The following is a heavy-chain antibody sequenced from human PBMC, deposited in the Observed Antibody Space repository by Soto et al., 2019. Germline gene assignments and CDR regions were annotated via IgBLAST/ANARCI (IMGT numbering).Heavy chain of an antibody. CDR1: GGSISSGGYY. CDR3: ARDTSLWSLRFEP. V-gene: IGHV4-31*03. Sequence: SETLSLTCTVSGGSISSGGYYWSWIRQHPGKGLEWIGYIYYSGSTYYNPSLKSRVTISVDTSKNQFSLKLSSVTAADTAVYYCARDTSLWSLRFEPWGQGTLVTRLL. D-gene: IGHD2-2*01. CDR2: IYYSGST. J-gene: IGHJ5*02.